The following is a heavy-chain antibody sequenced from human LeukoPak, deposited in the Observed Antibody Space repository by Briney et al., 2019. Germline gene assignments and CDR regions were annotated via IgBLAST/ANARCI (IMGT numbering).Heavy chain of an antibody. CDR2: LSFGGGTI. J-gene: IGHJ4*02. CDR3: AKEVVPGTSRSFDY. D-gene: IGHD2-2*01. V-gene: IGHV3-23*01. CDR1: GFTFSSYT. Sequence: PGGSLRLSCAASGFTFSSYTMAWVRQAPGKGLECVSSLSFGGGTIYCADSVKGRFTISRDTSKNTLYLQMNSLRAEDTAIYYCAKEVVPGTSRSFDYWGQGTLVTVSS.